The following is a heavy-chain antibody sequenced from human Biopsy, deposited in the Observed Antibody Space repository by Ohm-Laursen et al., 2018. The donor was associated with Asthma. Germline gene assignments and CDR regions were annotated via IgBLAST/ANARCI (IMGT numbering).Heavy chain of an antibody. J-gene: IGHJ3*02. CDR2: ISKDASTQ. V-gene: IGHV3-30*01. CDR1: AFSFSNFA. Sequence: SLRLSCTASAFSFSNFAIHWVRPASGKGLEWVGVISKDASTQDYADSVKGRFTMARDNSKNTLDLQMNSLREEDTAVYYCVRDGTDDAFDIWGQGTVVSVSS. D-gene: IGHD1-1*01. CDR3: VRDGTDDAFDI.